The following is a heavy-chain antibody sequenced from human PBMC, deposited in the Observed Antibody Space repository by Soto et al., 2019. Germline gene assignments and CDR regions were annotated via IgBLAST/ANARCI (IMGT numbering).Heavy chain of an antibody. CDR2: ISYDGSDK. J-gene: IGHJ4*02. V-gene: IGHV3-30-3*01. D-gene: IGHD4-17*01. Sequence: PGGSLRLSCAASGFTFSSYAMQWVRQAPGKGLEWVAVISYDGSDKYYADSVKGRFTISRDNSKNTLYLQMNSLRAEDTAVYYCAKDRYGDSRNYFDYWGQGILVTVSS. CDR1: GFTFSSYA. CDR3: AKDRYGDSRNYFDY.